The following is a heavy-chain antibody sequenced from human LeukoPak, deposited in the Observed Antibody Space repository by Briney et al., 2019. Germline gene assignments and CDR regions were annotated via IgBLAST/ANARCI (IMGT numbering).Heavy chain of an antibody. J-gene: IGHJ6*02. CDR3: AKGAPNIYSSSWCKLYYYYYYGMDV. D-gene: IGHD6-13*01. CDR1: GFTFSSYA. V-gene: IGHV3-23*01. Sequence: PGGSLRLSSAASGFTFSSYAMSWVRQAPGKGLEWVSAISGSGGSTYYADSVKGRFTISRDNSKNTLYLQMNSLRAEDTAVYYCAKGAPNIYSSSWCKLYYYYYYGMDVWGQGTTVTVSS. CDR2: ISGSGGST.